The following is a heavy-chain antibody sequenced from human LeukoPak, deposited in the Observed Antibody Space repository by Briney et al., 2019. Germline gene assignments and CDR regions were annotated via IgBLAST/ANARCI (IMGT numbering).Heavy chain of an antibody. D-gene: IGHD6-13*01. J-gene: IGHJ4*02. CDR1: GFTFYDYA. V-gene: IGHV3-43D*03. CDR3: AKAVSYSSSWLFDY. Sequence: GGSLRLSCAASGFTFYDYAMHWVRQAPGKGLEWVSLISWDGGSTYYADSVKGRFTISRDNSKNSLYLQMNSLRPEDTAVYYCAKAVSYSSSWLFDYWGQGTLVTVCS. CDR2: ISWDGGST.